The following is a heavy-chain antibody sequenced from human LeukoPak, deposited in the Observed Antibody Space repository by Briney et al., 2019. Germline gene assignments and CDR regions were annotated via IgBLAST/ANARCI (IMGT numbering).Heavy chain of an antibody. CDR3: VTCGTNPCIIRFHH. V-gene: IGHV3-7*01. D-gene: IGHD4/OR15-4a*01. Sequence: PGGSLRLSCAAAGFTFSRYWMNWVRQAPGKGLDWVASIKQDGSEKSYVDSVKGRFTISRDNAKTSLYLQMNSLSGEDTAVYYCVTCGTNPCIIRFHHWGQGPLVSVSS. CDR1: GFTFSRYW. CDR2: IKQDGSEK. J-gene: IGHJ4*02.